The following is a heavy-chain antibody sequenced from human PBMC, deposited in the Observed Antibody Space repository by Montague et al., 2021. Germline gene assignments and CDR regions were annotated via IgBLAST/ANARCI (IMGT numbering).Heavy chain of an antibody. CDR2: VPHGGSS. Sequence: SETLSLTCTVSRCLIISDYYWCWIRQPPGKGQELMWIVPHGGSSYYNSSLKSRVTISVDTSTNHFPLKLSSVTAADTAMYYCASERDGYYCMDIWGKGTTVTVSS. J-gene: IGHJ6*03. CDR3: ASERDGYYCMDI. V-gene: IGHV4-38-2*02. CDR1: RCLIISDYY.